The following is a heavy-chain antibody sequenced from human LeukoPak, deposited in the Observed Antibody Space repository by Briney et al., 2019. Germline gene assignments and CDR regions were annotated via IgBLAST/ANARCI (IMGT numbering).Heavy chain of an antibody. CDR2: INSDGSTT. CDR1: GFTSSTYF. J-gene: IGHJ4*01. V-gene: IGHV3-74*01. CDR3: AKGQRDYFDY. Sequence: GGSLRLSCAASGFTSSTYFMHWVRQAPGKGLVWVSRINSDGSTTSHADSVKGRFTISRDNSKNTLYLQMNSLRAEDTAVYYCAKGQRDYFDYWGHGTLVTVSS.